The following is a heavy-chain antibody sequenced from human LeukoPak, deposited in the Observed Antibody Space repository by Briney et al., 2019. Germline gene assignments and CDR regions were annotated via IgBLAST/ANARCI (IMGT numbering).Heavy chain of an antibody. CDR1: GFTFSDYY. J-gene: IGHJ4*02. D-gene: IGHD3-22*01. V-gene: IGHV3-11*01. Sequence: GGSLRLSCAASGFTFSDYYMSWIRQAPGKGLEWVSYISSSGSTIYYADSVKGRFTISRDNAKNSLYLQMNSLRAEDTAVYYCARDPLSQYYYDSSGYFGYWGQGTLVTVSS. CDR2: ISSSGSTI. CDR3: ARDPLSQYYYDSSGYFGY.